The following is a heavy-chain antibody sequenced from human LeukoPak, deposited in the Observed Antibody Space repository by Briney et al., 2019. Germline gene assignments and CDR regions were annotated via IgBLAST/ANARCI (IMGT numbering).Heavy chain of an antibody. CDR1: GGSFSGYY. D-gene: IGHD6-19*01. CDR2: INHSGST. CDR3: ARGLYSSGWYDY. J-gene: IGHJ4*02. Sequence: SETLSLTCAVYGGSFSGYYWSWIRQPPGKGLEWVGEINHSGSTNYNPSLKSRVTISVDTSKNQFSLKLSSVTAADTAVYYCARGLYSSGWYDYWGQGTLVTVSS. V-gene: IGHV4-34*01.